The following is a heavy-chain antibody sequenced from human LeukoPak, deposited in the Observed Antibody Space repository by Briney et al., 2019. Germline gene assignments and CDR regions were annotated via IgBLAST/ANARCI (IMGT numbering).Heavy chain of an antibody. Sequence: PGGSLRLSCAASGFTFSNYGMRWVRQAPGKGLEWVSGISGSGDSTYYADSVKGRFTISRDNSKNTLYLQMNSLRAEDTAVYYCARGPGHRSNWFDPWGQGTLVTVSS. CDR1: GFTFSNYG. V-gene: IGHV3-23*01. CDR2: ISGSGDST. CDR3: ARGPGHRSNWFDP. J-gene: IGHJ5*02.